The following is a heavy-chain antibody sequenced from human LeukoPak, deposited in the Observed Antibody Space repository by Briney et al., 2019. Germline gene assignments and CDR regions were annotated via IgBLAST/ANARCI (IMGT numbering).Heavy chain of an antibody. J-gene: IGHJ5*02. V-gene: IGHV4-30-4*08. CDR2: IYYSGST. CDR3: ARVATEQWFDP. CDR1: GGSISSGDYY. D-gene: IGHD1/OR15-1a*01. Sequence: SQTLSLTCTVSGGSISSGDYYWRWIRQPPGKGLEWIGYIYYSGSTYYNPSLKSRVTISVDTSKNQFSLKLSSVTAADTAVYYCARVATEQWFDPWGQGTLVTVSS.